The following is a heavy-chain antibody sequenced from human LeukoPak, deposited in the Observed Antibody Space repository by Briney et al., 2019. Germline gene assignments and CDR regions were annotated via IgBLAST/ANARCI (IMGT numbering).Heavy chain of an antibody. CDR3: ARDRDYNWNVYDY. CDR2: INPNSGGT. Sequence: GASVKVSCKASGYTFTGYYMHWVRQAPGQGLEWMGWINPNSGGTNYAQKFQGRVTMTRDTSISTAYMELSRLRSDDTAVYYCARDRDYNWNVYDYWGQGTLVTVSS. J-gene: IGHJ4*02. CDR1: GYTFTGYY. V-gene: IGHV1-2*02. D-gene: IGHD1-20*01.